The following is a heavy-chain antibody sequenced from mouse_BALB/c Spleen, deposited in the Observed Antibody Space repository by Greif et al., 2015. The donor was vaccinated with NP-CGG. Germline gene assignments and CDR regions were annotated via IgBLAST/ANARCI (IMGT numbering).Heavy chain of an antibody. Sequence: VQLQQSGAELVKPGASVKLSCKASGYTFTSYWMHWVKQRPGQGLEWIGEINPSNGRTNYNEKFKSKATLTVDKSSSTAYMQLSSLTSEDSAVYYCARGPWDYWGQGTSVTVSS. CDR3: ARGPWDY. V-gene: IGHV1S81*02. CDR1: GYTFTSYW. CDR2: INPSNGRT. J-gene: IGHJ4*01.